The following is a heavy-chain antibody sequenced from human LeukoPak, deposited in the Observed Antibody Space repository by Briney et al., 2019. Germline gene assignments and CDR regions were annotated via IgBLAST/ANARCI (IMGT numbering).Heavy chain of an antibody. CDR2: ISGSGGST. V-gene: IGHV3-23*01. D-gene: IGHD3-3*01. CDR1: GFTFSSYA. Sequence: GGSLRLSCAASGFTFSSYAMSWVRQAPGKGLEWVSAISGSGGSTYYADSVKGRFTIPRDNSKNTLYLQMNSLRAEDTAVYYCAKDSWSGYYAPYYFDYWGQGTLVTVSS. J-gene: IGHJ4*02. CDR3: AKDSWSGYYAPYYFDY.